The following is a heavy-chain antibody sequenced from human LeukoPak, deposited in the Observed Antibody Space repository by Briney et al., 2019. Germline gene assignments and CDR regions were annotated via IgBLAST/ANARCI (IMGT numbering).Heavy chain of an antibody. CDR1: GGSISSFY. D-gene: IGHD3-16*01. V-gene: IGHV4-4*07. Sequence: SQTLSLTCTVSGGSISSFYWSWIRQPAGKGLEWIGRIYASGSTNYNPSLKSRVTMSVDRFKKQFSLKLSSVTAADTAVYYCARAWSYGNWLDPWGQGTLVTVSS. CDR3: ARAWSYGNWLDP. CDR2: IYASGST. J-gene: IGHJ5*02.